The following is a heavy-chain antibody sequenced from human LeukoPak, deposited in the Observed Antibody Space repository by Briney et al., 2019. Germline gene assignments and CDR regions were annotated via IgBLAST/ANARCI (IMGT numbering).Heavy chain of an antibody. CDR3: ARDRSYGAFAS. V-gene: IGHV3-48*04. J-gene: IGHJ4*02. D-gene: IGHD1-26*01. CDR1: GFTFSAYT. CDR2: ISRGSSAI. Sequence: GGSLRLSCAASGFTFSAYTMNWVRQAPGKGLEWVSYISRGSSAIYYADSVKGRFTISRDNAKNSLYLQMSSLRAEDTALYYCARDRSYGAFASWGQGTLVTVSS.